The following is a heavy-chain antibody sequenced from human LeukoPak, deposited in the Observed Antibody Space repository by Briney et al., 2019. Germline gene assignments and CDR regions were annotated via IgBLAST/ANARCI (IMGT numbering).Heavy chain of an antibody. D-gene: IGHD1-1*01. CDR3: QCWNPYY. V-gene: IGHV3-64*01. CDR2: ISSDGGTT. Sequence: PGGSLRLSCAASGFTFSSYTMLWVRQAPGKGLAYVSGISSDGGTTYYGNSVKGRFTISRDNSKNTVYLQMGSLRAEDMAVYYCQCWNPYYWGQGTLVTVSS. J-gene: IGHJ4*02. CDR1: GFTFSSYT.